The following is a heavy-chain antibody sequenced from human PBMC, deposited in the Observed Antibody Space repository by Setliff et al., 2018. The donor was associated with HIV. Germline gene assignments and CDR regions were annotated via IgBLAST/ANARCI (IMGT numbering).Heavy chain of an antibody. J-gene: IGHJ4*02. CDR2: IHHSGTA. Sequence: SETLSLTCAVYGGSFGDQFWNWIRQSPGKGLEWIGSIHHSGTAYDNPSLKSRVTISVDPSKNQILLRLSSVSAADTAVYYCARLSGGMVPNYWGQRTLVTVSS. CDR1: GGSFGDQF. CDR3: ARLSGGMVPNY. V-gene: IGHV4-34*01. D-gene: IGHD3-10*01.